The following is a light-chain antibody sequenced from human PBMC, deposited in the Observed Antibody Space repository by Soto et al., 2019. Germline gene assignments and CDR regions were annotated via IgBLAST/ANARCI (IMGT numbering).Light chain of an antibody. V-gene: IGLV2-8*01. CDR1: SSDVGGYKY. J-gene: IGLJ2*01. CDR3: SSYAGTNFVV. CDR2: EVS. Sequence: QSALTQPPSASGSPGQSVTISCTGTSSDVGGYKYVSWYQQHPDKAPKLLIYEVSKRPSGVPDRFSGSKSGNRASLTVSGLQADDEADYYCSSYAGTNFVVFGGGTQLTVL.